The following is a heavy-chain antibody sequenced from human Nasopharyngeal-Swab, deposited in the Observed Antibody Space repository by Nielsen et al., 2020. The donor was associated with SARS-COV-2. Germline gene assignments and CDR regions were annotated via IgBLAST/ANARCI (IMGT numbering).Heavy chain of an antibody. V-gene: IGHV3-43*02. D-gene: IGHD6-19*01. CDR2: ISGDGGST. CDR1: GFTFDDYA. CDR3: AKGGAGAYYFDY. Sequence: GGPLRLSCAASGFTFDDYAMHWVRQAPGKGLEWVSLISGDGGSTYYADSVKGRFTISRDNSKNSLYLQMNSLRTEDTALYYCAKGGAGAYYFDYWGQGTLVTVSS. J-gene: IGHJ4*02.